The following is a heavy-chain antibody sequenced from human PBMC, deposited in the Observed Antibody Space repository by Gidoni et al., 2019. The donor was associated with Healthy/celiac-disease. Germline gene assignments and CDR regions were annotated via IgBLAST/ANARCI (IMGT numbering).Heavy chain of an antibody. CDR3: ARHSGSSGWVYFQH. Sequence: QVQLQESGPGLVKPSETLSLTCTVSGGSNSSYYWSWIRQPPGKGLEWIGYIYYSGSTNYNPSLKSRVTISVDTSKNQFSLKLSSVTAADTAVYYCARHSGSSGWVYFQHWGQGTLVTVSS. D-gene: IGHD6-19*01. J-gene: IGHJ1*01. V-gene: IGHV4-59*08. CDR2: IYYSGST. CDR1: GGSNSSYY.